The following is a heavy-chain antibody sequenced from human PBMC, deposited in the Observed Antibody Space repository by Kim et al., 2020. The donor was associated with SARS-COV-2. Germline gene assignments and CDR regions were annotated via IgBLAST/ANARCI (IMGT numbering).Heavy chain of an antibody. V-gene: IGHV7-4-1*02. D-gene: IGHD3-3*01. CDR2: INTNTGNP. CDR1: GYTFTSYA. Sequence: ASVKVSCKASGYTFTSYAMNWVRQAPGQGLEWMGWINTNTGNPTYAQGFTGRFVFSLDTSVSTAYLQISSLKAEDTAVYYCARDDHIDYDFWSGYYNPWGYYYYGMDVWGQGTTVTVSS. J-gene: IGHJ6*02. CDR3: ARDDHIDYDFWSGYYNPWGYYYYGMDV.